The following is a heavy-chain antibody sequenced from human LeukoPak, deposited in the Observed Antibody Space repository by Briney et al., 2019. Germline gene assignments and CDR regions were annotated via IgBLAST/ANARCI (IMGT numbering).Heavy chain of an antibody. J-gene: IGHJ4*02. Sequence: GGSLRLSCAAAGFTFRDYWMSWVRQAPGKGLEWVADIKQDGSEKYYLDSVKGRFTISRDNAKNSLYLQMNSLRAEDTAVYYCARDGDGCIFPTDSWAQGTLVTVSS. D-gene: IGHD2-21*01. V-gene: IGHV3-7*01. CDR2: IKQDGSEK. CDR3: ARDGDGCIFPTDS. CDR1: GFTFRDYW.